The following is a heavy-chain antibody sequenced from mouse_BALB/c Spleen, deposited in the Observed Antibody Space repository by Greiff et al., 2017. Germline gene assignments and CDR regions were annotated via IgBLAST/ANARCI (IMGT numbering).Heavy chain of an antibody. J-gene: IGHJ2*01. CDR2: FHPYNDVT. D-gene: IGHD2-3*01. CDR3: ARGGYDPFGY. CDR1: GSTFTTYP. Sequence: VKLVESGAELVKPGASVKLSCKAFGSTFTTYPIEWMKQNPGKSLEWIGNFHPYNDVTKYNEKFKGKAKLTVEKSSSTVYLELSRLTSDDSAVYYCARGGYDPFGYWGQGTTLTVSS. V-gene: IGHV1-47*01.